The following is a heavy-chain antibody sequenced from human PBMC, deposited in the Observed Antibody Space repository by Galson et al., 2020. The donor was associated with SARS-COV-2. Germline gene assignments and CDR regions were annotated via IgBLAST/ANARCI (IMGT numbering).Heavy chain of an antibody. CDR3: ARGFDY. V-gene: IGHV4-59*08. Sequence: SATLSLTCTVSGGSISSYYWSWIRQPPGKGLEWIGYIYYSGSTNYNPSLKSRVTISVDTSKNQFSLKLSSVTAADTAVYYCARGFDYWGQGTLVTVSS. CDR2: IYYSGST. CDR1: GGSISSYY. J-gene: IGHJ4*02.